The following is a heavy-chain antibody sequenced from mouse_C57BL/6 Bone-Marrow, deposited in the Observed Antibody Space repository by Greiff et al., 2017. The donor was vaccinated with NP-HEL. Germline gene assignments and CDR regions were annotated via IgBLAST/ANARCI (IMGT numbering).Heavy chain of an antibody. CDR3: ARRALDGDWYFDV. Sequence: QVTLKESGPGILQSSQTLSLTCSFSGFSLSTSGMGVSWIRQPSGKGLEWLAHIYWDDDKRYNPSLKSRLTISKDTSRNQVFLKITSVDTADTATYYCARRALDGDWYFDVWGTGTTVTVSS. J-gene: IGHJ1*03. V-gene: IGHV8-12*01. D-gene: IGHD2-3*01. CDR2: IYWDDDK. CDR1: GFSLSTSGMG.